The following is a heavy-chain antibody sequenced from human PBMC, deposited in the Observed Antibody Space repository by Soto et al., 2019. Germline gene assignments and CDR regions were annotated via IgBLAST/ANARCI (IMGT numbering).Heavy chain of an antibody. CDR2: TYYRSKWYN. Sequence: SQTLSLTCAISGDSVSSNSAAWNWIRQSPSRGLEWLGRTYYRSKWYNDYAVSVKSRITINPDTSKNQFSLQLNSVTPEDTAVYYCARDWGYCTNGVCYTDLYYFDYWGQGTLGTVS. V-gene: IGHV6-1*01. J-gene: IGHJ4*02. CDR3: ARDWGYCTNGVCYTDLYYFDY. D-gene: IGHD2-8*01. CDR1: GDSVSSNSAA.